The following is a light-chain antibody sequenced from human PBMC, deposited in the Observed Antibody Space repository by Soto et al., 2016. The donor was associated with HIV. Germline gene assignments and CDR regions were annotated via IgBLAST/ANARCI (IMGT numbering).Light chain of an antibody. CDR3: QAWDSSTSYV. Sequence: SFELTQPPSVPVSPGQTASITCSGDKLGDKYASWYQQKPGQSPVLVIYEDTKRPSGISERFSGSNSGNTATLTISGTQPMDEADYYCQAWDSSTSYVFGTGTKVTVL. V-gene: IGLV3-1*01. CDR1: KLGDKY. J-gene: IGLJ1*01. CDR2: EDT.